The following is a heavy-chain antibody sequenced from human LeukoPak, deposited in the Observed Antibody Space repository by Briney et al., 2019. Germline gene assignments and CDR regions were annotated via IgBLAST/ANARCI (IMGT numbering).Heavy chain of an antibody. J-gene: IGHJ4*02. V-gene: IGHV4-59*01. D-gene: IGHD1-26*01. CDR2: IYYNGST. CDR1: GGSISYYY. Sequence: SETLSLTCTVSGGSISYYYWSWIRQPPGKELEWIGYIYYNGSTNYNPSLKSRVTISVDTSKKQFSLQLNSVTAADTAVYFCARGYSGTYGRFDYWGPGILVTVSS. CDR3: ARGYSGTYGRFDY.